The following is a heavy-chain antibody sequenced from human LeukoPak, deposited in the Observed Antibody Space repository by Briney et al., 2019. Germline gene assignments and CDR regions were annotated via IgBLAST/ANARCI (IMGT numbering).Heavy chain of an antibody. CDR3: AREDCSGGTCHHHYFDS. V-gene: IGHV3-33*01. CDR1: GFTFSSYG. CDR2: IWFDGSEI. D-gene: IGHD2-15*01. Sequence: RGSLRLSCAASGFTFSSYGMHWVRQAPGKGLEWVAVIWFDGSEIYYADSVKGRFTISRDNSKNTLYLQMNSLRAEDTAVYYCAREDCSGGTCHHHYFDSWGQGTLVTVSS. J-gene: IGHJ4*02.